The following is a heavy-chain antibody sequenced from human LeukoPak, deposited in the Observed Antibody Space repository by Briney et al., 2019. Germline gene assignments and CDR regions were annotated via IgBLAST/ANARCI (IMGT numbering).Heavy chain of an antibody. V-gene: IGHV4-34*01. CDR3: ARVRVGSWYYFDY. CDR1: GGSFSGYY. CDR2: INHSGST. J-gene: IGHJ4*02. Sequence: PSETLSLTCAVYGGSFSGYYWSWIRQPPGKGLEWIGEINHSGSTNYNPSLKSRVTISVDTSKNQFSLKLSSVTAADTAVYYCARVRVGSWYYFDYWGQGTLVTVSS. D-gene: IGHD6-13*01.